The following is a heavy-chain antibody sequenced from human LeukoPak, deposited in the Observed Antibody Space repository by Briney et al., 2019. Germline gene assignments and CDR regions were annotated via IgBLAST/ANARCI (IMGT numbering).Heavy chain of an antibody. V-gene: IGHV3-23*01. Sequence: GGSLRLSCAASGFTFSSYAMSWVRQAPGKGLEWVSAISGSGGSTYYADSVKGRFTISRDNSKNTLYLQMNSLRAEDMAVYYCAKGDYRSPYYYYGMDVWGQGTTVTVSS. CDR3: AKGDYRSPYYYYGMDV. J-gene: IGHJ6*02. D-gene: IGHD3-16*02. CDR2: ISGSGGST. CDR1: GFTFSSYA.